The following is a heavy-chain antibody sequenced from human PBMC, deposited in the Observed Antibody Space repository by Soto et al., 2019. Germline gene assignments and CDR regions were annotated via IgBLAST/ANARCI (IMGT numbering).Heavy chain of an antibody. Sequence: GGSLRLSCAASGFTFSDYAMIWVRQAPGKGLEWVSAISGSGVTTYYADSVKGRFTISRDNSKNTLYLQITSLSAEDTAVYFCAKGGGSGPIYYYYGLDVWGHGTTVTVSS. V-gene: IGHV3-23*01. CDR1: GFTFSDYA. D-gene: IGHD2-15*01. J-gene: IGHJ6*02. CDR3: AKGGGSGPIYYYYGLDV. CDR2: ISGSGVTT.